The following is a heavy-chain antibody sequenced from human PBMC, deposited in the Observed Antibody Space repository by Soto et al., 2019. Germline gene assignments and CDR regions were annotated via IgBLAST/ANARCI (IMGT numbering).Heavy chain of an antibody. Sequence: QVQLVQSGAEVKKPGSSVKVSCKASGGTFSSYAISWVRQAPGQGLEWMGGIIPIFGTANYAQKFQGRVTITADESTSTVYMELSSLRSEDTAVYYCAREDIVVVVAATHLWFDPWGQGTLVTVSS. D-gene: IGHD2-15*01. CDR2: IIPIFGTA. CDR3: AREDIVVVVAATHLWFDP. CDR1: GGTFSSYA. J-gene: IGHJ5*02. V-gene: IGHV1-69*01.